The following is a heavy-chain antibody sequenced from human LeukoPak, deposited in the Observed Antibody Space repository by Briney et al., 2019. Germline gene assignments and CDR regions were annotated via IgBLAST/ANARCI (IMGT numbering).Heavy chain of an antibody. V-gene: IGHV3-30*02. Sequence: GGSLRLSCAASGFTFSTYGIHWVRQAPGKGLEWVAFIRCDGRNKYYADSVKGRFTISRDNSKNTLCLQMNSLRAEETAVYYCAKEIWPTVTTPGHTHFDYWGQGTLVTVSS. CDR1: GFTFSTYG. D-gene: IGHD4-17*01. CDR2: IRCDGRNK. CDR3: AKEIWPTVTTPGHTHFDY. J-gene: IGHJ4*02.